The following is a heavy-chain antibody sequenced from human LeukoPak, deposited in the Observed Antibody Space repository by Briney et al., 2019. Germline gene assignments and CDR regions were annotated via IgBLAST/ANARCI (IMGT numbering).Heavy chain of an antibody. CDR3: ARGLQLSTVTIRYYYYGMDV. Sequence: GASVNVSCKASGYTFTSYYMHWVRQAPGQGLEWMGIINPSGGSTSYAQKFQGRVTMTRDTSTSTVYMELSSLRSEDTAVYYCARGLQLSTVTIRYYYYGMDVWGQGTTVTVSS. V-gene: IGHV1-46*01. CDR1: GYTFTSYY. D-gene: IGHD4-17*01. J-gene: IGHJ6*02. CDR2: INPSGGST.